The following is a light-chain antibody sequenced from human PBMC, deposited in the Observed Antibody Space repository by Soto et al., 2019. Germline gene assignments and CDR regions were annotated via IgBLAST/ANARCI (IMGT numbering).Light chain of an antibody. Sequence: EIVLTQSPGTLSLSPGEGATVSCRASQSVSSYLAWYQQQPGQAPRLLIYDASNRATGIPARFSGSGSGTDFPLTISSLEPEDFAVYYCQQRSNWPLTFGGGTKVDI. CDR2: DAS. J-gene: IGKJ4*01. V-gene: IGKV3-11*01. CDR1: QSVSSY. CDR3: QQRSNWPLT.